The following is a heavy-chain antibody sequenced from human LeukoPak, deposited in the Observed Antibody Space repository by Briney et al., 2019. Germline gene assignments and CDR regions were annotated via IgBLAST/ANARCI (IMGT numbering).Heavy chain of an antibody. D-gene: IGHD2-15*01. V-gene: IGHV3-73*01. CDR1: GFTFSDSA. CDR2: MRSKVDNYAT. Sequence: GGSLRLSCAASGFTFSDSAIHWVRQASGKGLEWVGRMRSKVDNYATAYAASVKGRFTIFRDDSKNTAYLQMNSLKTEDTAVYYCMALGGSGSWLDPWGQGALVTVSS. J-gene: IGHJ5*02. CDR3: MALGGSGSWLDP.